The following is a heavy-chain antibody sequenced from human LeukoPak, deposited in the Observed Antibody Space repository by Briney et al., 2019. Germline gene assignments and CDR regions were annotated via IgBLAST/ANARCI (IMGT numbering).Heavy chain of an antibody. D-gene: IGHD5-18*01. J-gene: IGHJ6*03. CDR1: GGSINNYY. CDR3: ARTTEGGYTYDYFYYYYMDV. Sequence: SETLSLTCTVSGGSINNYYWSWIRQPPGKGLQWIGYIHYSGSTNYNPSLKSRVTISVNMSKNQFSLRLSSVTAADTAVYYCARTTEGGYTYDYFYYYYMDVWGKGTTVTISS. V-gene: IGHV4-59*01. CDR2: IHYSGST.